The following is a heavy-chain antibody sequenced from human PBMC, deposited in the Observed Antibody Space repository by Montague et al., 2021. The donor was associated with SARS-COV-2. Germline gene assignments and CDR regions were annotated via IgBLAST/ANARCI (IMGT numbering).Heavy chain of an antibody. CDR1: GVSVTDYY. J-gene: IGHJ4*02. V-gene: IGHV4-59*08. D-gene: IGHD3-9*01. CDR3: LRHSHYDGLNGPPDF. CDR2: GLCNNGT. Sequence: SETLSLTCTVSGVSVTDYYWIWIRQPPGKGLEWVGNGLCNNGTNFNPSLNSRVALSVYTSKNQFSLRLTSGTAADAAFYYSLRHSHYDGLNGPPDFWDQGALVTVSS.